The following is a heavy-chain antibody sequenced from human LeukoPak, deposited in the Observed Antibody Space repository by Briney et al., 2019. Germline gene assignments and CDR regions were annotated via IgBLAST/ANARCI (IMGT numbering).Heavy chain of an antibody. CDR3: VKDRGDLPPYFDY. V-gene: IGHV3-30*02. D-gene: IGHD2-21*02. J-gene: IGHJ4*02. CDR2: IRHDGTNK. Sequence: PGGSLRLSCAASGFTFSSYGMHWVRQAPGKGLEWVALIRHDGTNKNYADSVKGRFTISRDNSKKTLYLQMNSLRPEDTAVYYCVKDRGDLPPYFDYWGQGTLVTVSS. CDR1: GFTFSSYG.